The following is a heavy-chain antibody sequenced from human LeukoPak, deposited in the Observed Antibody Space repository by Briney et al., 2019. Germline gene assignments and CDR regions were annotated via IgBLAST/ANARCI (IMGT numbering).Heavy chain of an antibody. J-gene: IGHJ4*02. CDR3: AGGRDSGSQPH. CDR2: IWYDGTME. V-gene: IGHV3-33*01. CDR1: GFTFRSYA. D-gene: IGHD1-26*01. Sequence: PGRSLRLSCAASGFTFRSYAMLWVRQAPGRGLEWVALIWYDGTMEYYADSVKGRFTISRDNSKNTLFLQMNSRRAEDTALYFCAGGRDSGSQPHWGQGTLVTVSS.